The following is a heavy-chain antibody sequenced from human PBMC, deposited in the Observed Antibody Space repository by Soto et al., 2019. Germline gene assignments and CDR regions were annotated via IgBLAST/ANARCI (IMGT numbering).Heavy chain of an antibody. V-gene: IGHV1-46*01. D-gene: IGHD6-25*01. J-gene: IGHJ6*02. CDR2: INPSGGST. CDR3: ARVGGIRNYYYHMDL. CDR1: GYTFTSYY. Sequence: ASVKVSCKASGYTFTSYYMHWVRQAPGQGLEWMGIINPSGGSTSYAQKFQGRVTMTRDTSTSTVYMELSSLRSEDTAVYYCARVGGIRNYYYHMDLWGQGTTVTVSS.